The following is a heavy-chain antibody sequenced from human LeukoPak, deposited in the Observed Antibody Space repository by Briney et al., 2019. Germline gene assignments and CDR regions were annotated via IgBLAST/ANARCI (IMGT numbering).Heavy chain of an antibody. CDR3: AKDADSGYESPFDY. CDR2: IRYDGSNK. J-gene: IGHJ4*02. Sequence: GGSLRLSCAASGFTFSNYGMNWVRQAPGKGLEWVAFIRYDGSNKYYADSVKGRFTISRDNSKNTLYLQMNSLRAEDTAVYYCAKDADSGYESPFDYWGQGTLVTVSS. V-gene: IGHV3-30*02. CDR1: GFTFSNYG. D-gene: IGHD5-12*01.